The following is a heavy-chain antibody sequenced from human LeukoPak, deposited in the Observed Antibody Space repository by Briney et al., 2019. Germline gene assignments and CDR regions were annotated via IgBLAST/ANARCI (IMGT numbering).Heavy chain of an antibody. CDR3: ARQSRQYSGYDGPNWFDP. J-gene: IGHJ5*02. CDR1: GGSISSGGYY. CDR2: IYYSGST. V-gene: IGHV4-31*03. D-gene: IGHD5-12*01. Sequence: PSQTLSPTCTVSGGSISSGGYYWSWIRQHPGKGLEWIGYIYYSGSTYYNPSLKSRVTISVDTSKNQFSLKLSSVTAADTAVYYCARQSRQYSGYDGPNWFDPWGQGTLVTVSS.